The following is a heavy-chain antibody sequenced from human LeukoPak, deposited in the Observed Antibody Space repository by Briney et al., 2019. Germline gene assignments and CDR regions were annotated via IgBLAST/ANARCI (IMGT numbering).Heavy chain of an antibody. CDR1: GFTFSSHW. D-gene: IGHD2/OR15-2a*01. CDR3: AKSVNSYDDWIDP. V-gene: IGHV3-74*01. Sequence: QAGGSLRLSCAASGFTFSSHWMHWVRQVPGEGRVWVSSIDSDRRTTNYADSVKGRCTTSRDNAKNSLYLQMNNLRAEDTAVYYCAKSVNSYDDWIDPWGQRTLVIVSS. CDR2: IDSDRRTT. J-gene: IGHJ5*02.